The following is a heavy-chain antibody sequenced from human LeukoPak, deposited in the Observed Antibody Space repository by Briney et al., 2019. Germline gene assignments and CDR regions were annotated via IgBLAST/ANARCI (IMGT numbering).Heavy chain of an antibody. D-gene: IGHD6-6*01. CDR1: GGSISSSSYY. CDR2: IYYSGST. CDR3: ARDRDSSSNYFDY. J-gene: IGHJ4*02. V-gene: IGHV4-39*07. Sequence: SETLSLTCTVSGGSISSSSYYWGWIRQPPGKGLEWIGSIYYSGSTYYNPSLKSRVTISVDTSKNQFSLKLSSVTAADTAVYYCARDRDSSSNYFDYWGQGTLVTVSS.